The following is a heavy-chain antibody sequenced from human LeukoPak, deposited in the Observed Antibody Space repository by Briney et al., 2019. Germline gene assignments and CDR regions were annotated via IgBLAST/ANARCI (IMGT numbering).Heavy chain of an antibody. V-gene: IGHV4-34*01. D-gene: IGHD2-2*02. J-gene: IGHJ6*02. CDR3: ASSPRAILGIYGMDV. Sequence: SETLSLTCAVYGGSFSGYYWSWIRQPPGKGLEWIGEINHSGSTNYNPSLKSRVTISVDTSKNQFSLKLSSVTAADTAVYYCASSPRAILGIYGMDVWGQGTTVTVSS. CDR2: INHSGST. CDR1: GGSFSGYY.